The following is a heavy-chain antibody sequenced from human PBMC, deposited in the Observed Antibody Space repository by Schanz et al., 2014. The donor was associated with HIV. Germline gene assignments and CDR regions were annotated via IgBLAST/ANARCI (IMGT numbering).Heavy chain of an antibody. J-gene: IGHJ6*02. CDR3: AKDNYDFWSGYPLDGMDV. Sequence: QVQLVESGGGVVQPGRSLRLSCAASGFTFSSYGMHWVRQAPGKGLEWVAVISYDGSNKYYADSVKGRFTISRDNSKNTLYLQMNSLRAEDTAVYYCAKDNYDFWSGYPLDGMDVWGQGITVTVSS. D-gene: IGHD3-3*01. CDR1: GFTFSSYG. V-gene: IGHV3-30*18. CDR2: ISYDGSNK.